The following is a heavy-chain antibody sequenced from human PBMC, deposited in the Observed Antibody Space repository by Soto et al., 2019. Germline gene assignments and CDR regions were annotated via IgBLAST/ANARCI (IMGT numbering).Heavy chain of an antibody. J-gene: IGHJ4*02. CDR3: ARGIRATLRDY. CDR2: IVSGST. CDR1: VGSISSFY. D-gene: IGHD2-21*01. V-gene: IGHV4-59*01. Sequence: SETMSLTCTVSVGSISSFYWDWIRQTPGKGLEWIGYIVSGSTNYNPSLKGRVAISVDTSKNQVSLRLASVTAADTAVYYCARGIRATLRDYWGQGNLVTVSS.